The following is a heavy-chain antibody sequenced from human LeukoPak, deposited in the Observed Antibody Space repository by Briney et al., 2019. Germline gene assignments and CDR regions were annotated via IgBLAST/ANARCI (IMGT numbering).Heavy chain of an antibody. V-gene: IGHV4-59*11. J-gene: IGHJ5*02. D-gene: IGHD3-22*01. CDR1: GGSISSHY. Sequence: SETLSLTCTVSGGSISSHYWSWIRQPPGKGLEWIGYIYYSGSSKYSPSLKSRVTISVDTSKNQFSLKLSSVTAADTAVYYCARLYDSSGYTNWLDPWGQGTLVTVSS. CDR3: ARLYDSSGYTNWLDP. CDR2: IYYSGSS.